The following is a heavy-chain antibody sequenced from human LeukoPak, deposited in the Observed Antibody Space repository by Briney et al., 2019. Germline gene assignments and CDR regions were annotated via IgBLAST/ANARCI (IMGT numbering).Heavy chain of an antibody. CDR1: GFTFSSYA. J-gene: IGHJ5*02. V-gene: IGHV3-23*01. CDR2: ISGSGGST. Sequence: GGSLRLSCAASGFTFSSYAMSWVRQAPGKGLEWVSPISGSGGSTYYADSVKGRFTISRDNSKNTLYLQMNSLRAEDTAVYYCARDRVVVVPAPVDLWGQGTLVTVSS. CDR3: ARDRVVVVPAPVDL. D-gene: IGHD2-15*01.